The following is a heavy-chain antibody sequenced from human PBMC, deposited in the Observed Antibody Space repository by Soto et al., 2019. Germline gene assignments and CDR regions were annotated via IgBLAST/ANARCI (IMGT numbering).Heavy chain of an antibody. D-gene: IGHD6-6*01. CDR2: VSYDGSKK. V-gene: IGHV3-30*07. CDR3: ARGSLAAQPVCWLDV. J-gene: IGHJ6*02. CDR1: GFIFTSYI. Sequence: GGSLRLSCAASGFIFTSYIVHWVRQAPGKGLEWVASVSYDGSKKHYADSVKGRFSISRDNAKNTVYLQMNSLRAEDTAVYYCARGSLAAQPVCWLDVWGQETKVTVSS.